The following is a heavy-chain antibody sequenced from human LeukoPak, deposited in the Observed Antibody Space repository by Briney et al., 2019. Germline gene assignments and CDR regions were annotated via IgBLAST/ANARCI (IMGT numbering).Heavy chain of an antibody. CDR1: GGTFISYA. D-gene: IGHD3-10*01. J-gene: IGHJ4*02. CDR3: ARALGMVRGVIPH. CDR2: IIPIFGTA. V-gene: IGHV1-69*13. Sequence: ASVKVSCKASGGTFISYAISWVRQAPGQGLEWMGGIIPIFGTANYAQKFQGRVTITADESTSTAYMELSSLRSEDTAVYYCARALGMVRGVIPHWGQGTLVTVSS.